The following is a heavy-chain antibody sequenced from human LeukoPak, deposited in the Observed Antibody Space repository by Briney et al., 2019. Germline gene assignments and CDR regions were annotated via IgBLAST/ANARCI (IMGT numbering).Heavy chain of an antibody. CDR2: INDNGRA. J-gene: IGHJ6*03. V-gene: IGHV4-34*01. CDR1: GGSFSNYY. CDR3: ARRWNYGRNYYIDV. Sequence: SETLSLTCAVYGGSFSNYYWNWIRQPPGKGLEWLGEINDNGRANYNPSLMSRVTVSVDTSKNQFSLRLTSVTATDTAVYYCARRWNYGRNYYIDVWGKGATVSVSS. D-gene: IGHD1-7*01.